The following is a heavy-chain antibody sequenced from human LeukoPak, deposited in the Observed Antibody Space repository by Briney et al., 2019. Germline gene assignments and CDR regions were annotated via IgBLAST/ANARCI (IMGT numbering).Heavy chain of an antibody. CDR3: ARDHSSGWPFDY. CDR1: GLTFSSYS. J-gene: IGHJ4*02. V-gene: IGHV3-48*01. Sequence: GGSLRLSCAASGLTFSSYSMNWVRQAPGKGLEWASYISSSSSTIYYADSVKGRFTISRDNAKNSLYLQMNSLRAEDTAVYYCARDHSSGWPFDYWGQGTLVTVSS. D-gene: IGHD6-19*01. CDR2: ISSSSSTI.